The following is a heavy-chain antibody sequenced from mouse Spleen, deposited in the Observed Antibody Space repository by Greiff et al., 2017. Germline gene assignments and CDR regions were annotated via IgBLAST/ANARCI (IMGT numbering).Heavy chain of an antibody. Sequence: DVHLVESGGGLVKPGGSLKLSCAASGFTFSDYGMHWVRQAPEKGLEWVAYISSGSSTIYYADTVKGRFTISRDNAKNTLFLQMTSLRSEDTAMYYCARNGYSSWFAYWGQGTLVTVSA. J-gene: IGHJ3*01. D-gene: IGHD2-3*01. CDR2: ISSGSSTI. CDR1: GFTFSDYG. V-gene: IGHV5-17*01. CDR3: ARNGYSSWFAY.